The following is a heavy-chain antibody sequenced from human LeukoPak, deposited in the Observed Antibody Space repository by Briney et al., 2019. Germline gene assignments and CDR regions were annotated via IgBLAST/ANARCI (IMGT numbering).Heavy chain of an antibody. Sequence: RPGRSLRLSCAASGFTFDNYGMSWVRQAPGKGLEWVSGINWNGGSTGYADSVKGRFTISRDNAKNSLYLQMNSLRAEDTALYYCARIDTYYYDSSGYYSAFDIWGQGTIVTVS. CDR2: INWNGGST. D-gene: IGHD3-22*01. V-gene: IGHV3-20*04. J-gene: IGHJ3*02. CDR1: GFTFDNYG. CDR3: ARIDTYYYDSSGYYSAFDI.